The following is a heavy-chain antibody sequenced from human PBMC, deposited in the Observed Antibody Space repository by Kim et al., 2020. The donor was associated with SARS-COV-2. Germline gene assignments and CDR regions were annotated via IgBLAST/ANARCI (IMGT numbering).Heavy chain of an antibody. CDR1: GGSFSGYY. CDR3: ARGRYDSSSWYLMNWFDP. V-gene: IGHV4-34*01. Sequence: SETLSLTCAVYGGSFSGYYWSWIRQPPGKGLEWIGEINHSGSTNYNPSLKSRVTISVDTSKNQFSLKLSSVTAADTAVYYCARGRYDSSSWYLMNWFDPWGQGTLVTVSS. J-gene: IGHJ5*02. CDR2: INHSGST. D-gene: IGHD6-13*01.